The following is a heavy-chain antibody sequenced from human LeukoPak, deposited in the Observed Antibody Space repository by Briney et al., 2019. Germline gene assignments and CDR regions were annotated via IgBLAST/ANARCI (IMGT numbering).Heavy chain of an antibody. CDR3: AKIAVAGSYGMDV. D-gene: IGHD6-19*01. Sequence: QPGRSLRLSCAASGVTFSSYGMHWVSQAPGKGLEWVAVISYDGSNKYYADSVKGRFTISRDNSKNTLYLQMNSLRAEDTAVYYCAKIAVAGSYGMDVWGQGTTVTVSS. V-gene: IGHV3-30*18. CDR1: GVTFSSYG. J-gene: IGHJ6*02. CDR2: ISYDGSNK.